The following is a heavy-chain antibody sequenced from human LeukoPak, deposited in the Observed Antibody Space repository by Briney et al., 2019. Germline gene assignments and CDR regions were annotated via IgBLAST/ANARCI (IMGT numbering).Heavy chain of an antibody. Sequence: GESLRLSCAASGFTFSSYWMHWVRQAPGKGLVWVSRINSGGSRTNYADSVKGRFTISRDDAKNTLYLQMNSLRAEDTAVYYCARDNNLKIDNWGQGTLVTVSS. CDR2: INSGGSRT. V-gene: IGHV3-74*01. D-gene: IGHD1/OR15-1a*01. CDR3: ARDNNLKIDN. CDR1: GFTFSSYW. J-gene: IGHJ4*02.